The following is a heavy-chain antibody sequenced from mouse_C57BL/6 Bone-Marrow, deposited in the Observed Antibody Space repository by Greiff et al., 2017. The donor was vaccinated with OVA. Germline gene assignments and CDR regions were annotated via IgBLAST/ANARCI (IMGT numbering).Heavy chain of an antibody. Sequence: VQLQQSGAELVRPGASVKLSCTASGFNIKDYYMHWVKQRPEQGLEWIGRIDPEDGDTEYAPKFQGKATMTADTSSNTAYLQLSSLTSEDTAVYYCTTPMTTVAGYFDGWGQGTTLTVFS. D-gene: IGHD1-1*01. CDR2: IDPEDGDT. CDR1: GFNIKDYY. J-gene: IGHJ2*01. V-gene: IGHV14-1*01. CDR3: TTPMTTVAGYFDG.